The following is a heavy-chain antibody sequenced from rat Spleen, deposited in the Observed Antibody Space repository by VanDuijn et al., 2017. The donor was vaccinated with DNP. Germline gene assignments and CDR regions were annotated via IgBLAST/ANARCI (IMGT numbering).Heavy chain of an antibody. J-gene: IGHJ4*01. V-gene: IGHV5-31*01. CDR2: ITTSGDST. D-gene: IGHD1-12*02. CDR1: GFTFNNYW. CDR3: AREGDFYDGSFLDALDA. Sequence: EVQLVESGGDLVQPGRSLKVSCVVSGFTFNNYWMTWIRQVPGKGLERVASITTSGDSTSSPDSVKGRFTISRDNTKSTLYLQMDSLRSEDSATYYCAREGDFYDGSFLDALDAWGQGTSVTVSS.